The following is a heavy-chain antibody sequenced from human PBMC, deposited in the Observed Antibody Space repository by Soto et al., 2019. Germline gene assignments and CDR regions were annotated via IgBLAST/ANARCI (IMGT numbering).Heavy chain of an antibody. CDR3: ARMATFGSLNWFDP. CDR1: GYSFTNND. V-gene: IGHV1-8*01. CDR2: MNPGSGDT. Sequence: ASVKVSCKASGYSFTNNDVSWVRQATGQGLEWMGWMNPGSGDTGYAQKFQGRVTMTRDISVATAYMELSSLRSDDTAIYYCARMATFGSLNWFDPWGQGTLVTVSS. J-gene: IGHJ5*02. D-gene: IGHD3-16*01.